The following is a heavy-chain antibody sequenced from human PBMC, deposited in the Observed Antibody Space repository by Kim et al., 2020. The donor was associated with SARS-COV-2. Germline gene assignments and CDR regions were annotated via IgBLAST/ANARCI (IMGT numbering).Heavy chain of an antibody. Sequence: GGSLRLSCAASGLTFSSYEMNWVRQAPGKGLEWVSYISSSGSTIYYADSVKGRFTISRDNAKNSLYLQMNSLRAEDTAVYYCARVIARGRYFDWSRPSLGDYWGQGTLDTVTS. CDR2: ISSSGSTI. V-gene: IGHV3-48*03. D-gene: IGHD3-9*01. J-gene: IGHJ4*02. CDR1: GLTFSSYE. CDR3: ARVIARGRYFDWSRPSLGDY.